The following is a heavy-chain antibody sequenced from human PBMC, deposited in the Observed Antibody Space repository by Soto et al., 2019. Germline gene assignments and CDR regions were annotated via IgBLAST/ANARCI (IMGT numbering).Heavy chain of an antibody. CDR3: VKWYGDYDY. Sequence: GGSLSHSRAASGFAFRSYAMHWVRQAQGKGLEYVSAISSNGGSTYYADSVKGRFTISRDNSKNTLYLQMSSLRAEDTAVYYCVKWYGDYDYWGQGTLVTVSS. D-gene: IGHD4-17*01. V-gene: IGHV3-64D*06. J-gene: IGHJ4*02. CDR2: ISSNGGST. CDR1: GFAFRSYA.